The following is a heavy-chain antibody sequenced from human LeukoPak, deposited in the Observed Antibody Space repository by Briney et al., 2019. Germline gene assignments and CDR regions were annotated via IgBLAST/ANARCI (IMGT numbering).Heavy chain of an antibody. Sequence: GGALRLSCAASGFTFSNAWMSWVRQAPGKGREWVGRIKSKTDGWTTDYAAPVKGRFTISRDDSKDTLYLQMNSLKTEDTAVYYCTTRLYYYDSSGYSSPFFDYWGQGTLVTVSS. V-gene: IGHV3-15*01. CDR3: TTRLYYYDSSGYSSPFFDY. J-gene: IGHJ4*02. D-gene: IGHD3-22*01. CDR1: GFTFSNAW. CDR2: IKSKTDGWTT.